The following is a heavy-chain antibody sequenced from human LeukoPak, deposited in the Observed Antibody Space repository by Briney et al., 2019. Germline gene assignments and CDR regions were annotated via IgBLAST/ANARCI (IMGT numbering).Heavy chain of an antibody. D-gene: IGHD5-18*01. CDR2: IYYSGST. J-gene: IGHJ6*02. Sequence: KPSETLSLTCIVSGGSISSYYWSWIRQPPGKGLEWIGYIYYSGSTNYNPSLKSRVTISVDTSRNQFSLKLSSVTAADTAVYYCARRRELWDPYYYYGMDVWGQGTTVTVSS. CDR3: ARRRELWDPYYYYGMDV. V-gene: IGHV4-59*08. CDR1: GGSISSYY.